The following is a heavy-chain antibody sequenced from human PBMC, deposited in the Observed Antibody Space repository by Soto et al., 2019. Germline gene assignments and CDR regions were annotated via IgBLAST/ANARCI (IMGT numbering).Heavy chain of an antibody. V-gene: IGHV3-74*01. CDR2: INSDGSST. CDR1: GFTFSSYW. D-gene: IGHD3-10*01. Sequence: GGSLRLSCAASGFTFSSYWMHWVRQAPGKGLVWVSRINSDGSSTSYADSVKGRFTISRDNAKNTLYLQMNSLRAEDTAVYYCARGIRGVWFGELSNWFDPWGQGTLVTVSS. J-gene: IGHJ5*02. CDR3: ARGIRGVWFGELSNWFDP.